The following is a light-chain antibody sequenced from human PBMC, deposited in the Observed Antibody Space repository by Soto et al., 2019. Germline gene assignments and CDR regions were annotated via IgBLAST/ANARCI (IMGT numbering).Light chain of an antibody. CDR3: SSYAGTTFV. V-gene: IGLV2-8*01. CDR1: SSDVGGYNY. J-gene: IGLJ1*01. CDR2: EVT. Sequence: QSALTQPPSASGSPGQSVTISCTGTSSDVGGYNYVSWYQHHPGNAPKLMIHEVTKRPSGVPDRFSGSKSGNTASLTVSGLQAEDEAAYFCSSYAGTTFVFGTGTKVTVL.